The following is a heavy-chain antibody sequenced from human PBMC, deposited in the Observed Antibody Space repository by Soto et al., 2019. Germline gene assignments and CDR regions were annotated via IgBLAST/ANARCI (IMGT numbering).Heavy chain of an antibody. V-gene: IGHV3-66*01. CDR1: GFTVSSNY. D-gene: IGHD4-4*01. CDR2: IYSGGST. CDR3: ARDLSAPSGYSNYGRYYYYYMDV. Sequence: GGSLRLSCAASGFTVSSNYMSWVRQAPGKGLEWVSVIYSGGSTYYADSVKGRFTISRDNSKNTLYLQMNSLRAEDTAVYYCARDLSAPSGYSNYGRYYYYYMDVWGKGTTVTVSS. J-gene: IGHJ6*03.